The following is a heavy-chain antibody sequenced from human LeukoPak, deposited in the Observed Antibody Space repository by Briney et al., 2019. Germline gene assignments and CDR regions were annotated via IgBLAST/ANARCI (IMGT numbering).Heavy chain of an antibody. CDR3: ARASGWQGGRFDY. J-gene: IGHJ4*02. CDR2: IYHSGST. CDR1: GYSISSGYY. V-gene: IGHV4-38-2*02. Sequence: PSETLSLTCTVSGYSISSGYYWGWIRQPPGKGLEWIGSIYHSGSTYYNPSLKSRVTISVDTSKNQFSLKLSSVTAADTAVYYCARASGWQGGRFDYWGQGTLVTVSS. D-gene: IGHD6-19*01.